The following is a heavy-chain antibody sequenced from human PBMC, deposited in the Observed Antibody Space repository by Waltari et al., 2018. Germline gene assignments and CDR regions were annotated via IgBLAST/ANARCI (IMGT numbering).Heavy chain of an antibody. CDR2: IWYDGSNK. CDR1: GFTFSSYG. J-gene: IGHJ4*02. D-gene: IGHD3-3*01. Sequence: VQLVESGGGVVQPGRSLRLSCAASGFTFSSYGMHWVRQAPGKGLEWVAVIWYDGSNKYYADSVKGRVTISRDNSKNTLYLQMNSLRAEDTAVYYCARGEDYDFWSGYEFDYWGQGTLVTVSS. CDR3: ARGEDYDFWSGYEFDY. V-gene: IGHV3-33*01.